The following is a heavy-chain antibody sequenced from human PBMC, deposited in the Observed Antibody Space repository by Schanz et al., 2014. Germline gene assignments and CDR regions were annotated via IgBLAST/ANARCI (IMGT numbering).Heavy chain of an antibody. V-gene: IGHV3-23*01. CDR2: FNDGGVNK. Sequence: EVHLLESGGGLVEPGGSLRLSCATSGFSLDIFAVSWVRQAPGKGLEWVSSFNDGGVNKYYADSVKGRFTISSDNSKSTLYLQMSSQRAEDTAVYYCARDHTTESYYSAGPPIDYWGQGTLVTVSS. J-gene: IGHJ4*02. D-gene: IGHD1-26*01. CDR3: ARDHTTESYYSAGPPIDY. CDR1: GFSLDIFA.